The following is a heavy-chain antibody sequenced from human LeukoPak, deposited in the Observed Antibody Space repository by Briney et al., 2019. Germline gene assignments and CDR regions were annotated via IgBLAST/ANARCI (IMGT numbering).Heavy chain of an antibody. V-gene: IGHV3-23*01. CDR1: GFTFSSYA. CDR3: AKPLDFGVVIPFDY. J-gene: IGHJ4*02. Sequence: GGSLRLSCAAPGFTFSSYAMSWVRQAPGKGLEWVSAISGSGGSTYYADSVKGRFTISRDNSKNTLYLQMNSLRAEDTAVYYCAKPLDFGVVIPFDYWGQGTLVTVSS. CDR2: ISGSGGST. D-gene: IGHD3-3*01.